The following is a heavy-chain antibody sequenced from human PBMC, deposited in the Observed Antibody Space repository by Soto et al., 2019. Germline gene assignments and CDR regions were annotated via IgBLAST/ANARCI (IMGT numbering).Heavy chain of an antibody. CDR3: ARSQLLYNNWFDP. J-gene: IGHJ5*02. V-gene: IGHV4-39*01. CDR1: VDSINSVRYY. D-gene: IGHD2-2*02. CDR2: IYYSGNT. Sequence: SETLSLTCTVSVDSINSVRYYWGWIRQPPGKGLEWIGSIYYSGNTYYNPSLKSRVTISIDTSKNQFSLKLSSVTAADTAVYFCARSQLLYNNWFDPWGQGTVVTVSS.